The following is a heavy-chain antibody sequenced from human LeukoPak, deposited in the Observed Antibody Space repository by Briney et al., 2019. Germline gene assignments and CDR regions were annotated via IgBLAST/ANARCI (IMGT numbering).Heavy chain of an antibody. D-gene: IGHD4-17*01. CDR3: ARPNGDYYNWFDP. CDR2: INPNSGDT. V-gene: IGHV1-2*02. Sequence: ASVMVSCKASGYTFTGYSIYWVRQAPGQALEWMGWINPNSGDTNFAQKFQDRVTLTRDTSISTAYMELTNLRSDDTAVYYCARPNGDYYNWFDPWGQGTLVTVSS. J-gene: IGHJ5*02. CDR1: GYTFTGYS.